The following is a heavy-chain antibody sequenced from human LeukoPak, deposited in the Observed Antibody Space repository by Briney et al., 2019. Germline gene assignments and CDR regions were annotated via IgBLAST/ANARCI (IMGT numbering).Heavy chain of an antibody. Sequence: SGGSLRLSCAASGFTFSSYWMHWVRQAPGKGLVWVSRVNSDGSSTSYADSVKGRFTISRDNAKNTLYLQMNSLRAEDTAVYYCAKDRASKDIVVMVPATGEFDYWGQGTLVTVSS. CDR1: GFTFSSYW. V-gene: IGHV3-74*01. J-gene: IGHJ4*02. CDR3: AKDRASKDIVVMVPATGEFDY. CDR2: VNSDGSST. D-gene: IGHD2-15*01.